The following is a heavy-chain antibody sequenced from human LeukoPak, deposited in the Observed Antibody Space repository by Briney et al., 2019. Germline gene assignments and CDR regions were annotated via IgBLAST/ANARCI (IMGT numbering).Heavy chain of an antibody. CDR2: IWYDGSEK. CDR3: ARDRGTTSSAGYYFDY. CDR1: GFTFSQFG. V-gene: IGHV3-33*01. J-gene: IGHJ4*02. Sequence: GGSLRLSCAASGFTFSQFGMHWVRQAPGKGLEWVAIIWYDGSEKFYGDSVKGRFTISRDNSKNTLYLQMNSLRAEDTAVYYCARDRGTTSSAGYYFDYWGQGTLVTVSS. D-gene: IGHD6-6*01.